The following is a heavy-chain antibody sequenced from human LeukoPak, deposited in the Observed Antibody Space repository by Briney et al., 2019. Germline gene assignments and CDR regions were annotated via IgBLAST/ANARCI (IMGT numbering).Heavy chain of an antibody. CDR2: MFISGSP. V-gene: IGHV4-4*07. CDR3: ARGRDSSSTFDY. Sequence: SETLSLTCSVSGGSISDNYWTWIRQPAGKGLEWIGRMFISGSPNYNPSLNSRVTMSLDTSNNQFSLRLSSVTAADTAVYYCARGRDSSSTFDYWGQGILVTLSS. D-gene: IGHD6-6*01. J-gene: IGHJ4*02. CDR1: GGSISDNY.